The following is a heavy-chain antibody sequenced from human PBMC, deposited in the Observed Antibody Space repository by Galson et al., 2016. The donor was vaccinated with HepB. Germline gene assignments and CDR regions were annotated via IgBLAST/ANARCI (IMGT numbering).Heavy chain of an antibody. Sequence: SLRLSCAASGFTFSSYAMIWVRQAPGKGLEWVSAIRGSGGSTDYADSVKGRFTISRDNSKNTLYLQMNSLRAEDTAVNYCAKVDVLMVYAIYYYAMDVWGQGTPVTVSS. V-gene: IGHV3-23*01. CDR2: IRGSGGST. CDR3: AKVDVLMVYAIYYYAMDV. J-gene: IGHJ6*02. CDR1: GFTFSSYA. D-gene: IGHD2-8*01.